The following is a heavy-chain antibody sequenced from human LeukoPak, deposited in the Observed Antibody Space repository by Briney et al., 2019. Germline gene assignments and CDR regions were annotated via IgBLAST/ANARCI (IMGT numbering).Heavy chain of an antibody. D-gene: IGHD2/OR15-2a*01. V-gene: IGHV3-49*04. Sequence: GGSLRLSCTASGFTFGDYAMSWVRQAPGKGLEWVGFIRSKAYGGTTEYAASVEGRFTISRDDSKSIAYLQMNSLKTEDTAVYYCTRWTQGFLDYWGQGTLVTVSS. CDR1: GFTFGDYA. CDR3: TRWTQGFLDY. CDR2: IRSKAYGGTT. J-gene: IGHJ4*02.